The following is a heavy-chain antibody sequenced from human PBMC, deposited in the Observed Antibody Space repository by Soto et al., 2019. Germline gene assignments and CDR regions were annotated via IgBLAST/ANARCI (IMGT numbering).Heavy chain of an antibody. Sequence: ASVKVSCKASGYTFTIYAMHCVRQPPGQRVERMGWINAGNGNTKHSQKFQGRVTMTTDTSTSTAYMELRSLRSDDTAVYYCARAGIAARFREFDYWGQGTLVTVSS. J-gene: IGHJ4*02. V-gene: IGHV1-3*01. CDR2: INAGNGNT. CDR3: ARAGIAARFREFDY. D-gene: IGHD6-6*01. CDR1: GYTFTIYA.